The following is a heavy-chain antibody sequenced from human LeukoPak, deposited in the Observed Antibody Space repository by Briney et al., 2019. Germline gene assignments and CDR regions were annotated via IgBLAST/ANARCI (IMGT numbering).Heavy chain of an antibody. CDR1: GFTFSRHW. J-gene: IGHJ4*02. CDR3: ARAYDIDY. D-gene: IGHD3-22*01. Sequence: GGSLRLSCAASGFTFSRHWMHWVRQAPGKGLVWVSRIKSDGSSTTYADSVKGRFTISRDNAKNTVYLQINSLRAEDTAVYYCARAYDIDYWGQGTLVTVSS. V-gene: IGHV3-74*01. CDR2: IKSDGSST.